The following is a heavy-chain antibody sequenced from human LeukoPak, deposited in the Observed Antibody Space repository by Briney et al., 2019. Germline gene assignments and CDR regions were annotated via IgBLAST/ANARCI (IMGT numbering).Heavy chain of an antibody. V-gene: IGHV3-30-3*01. CDR1: EFTFSSYA. CDR3: ARAPAAIRAFDY. J-gene: IGHJ4*02. CDR2: ISYDESNK. Sequence: GGPLRLSCVASEFTFSSYAMHWVRQAPGKGLEWVAVISYDESNKYYADSVKGRFTTSRDNSKNTLYLQMNSLRAEDTAVYYCARAPAAIRAFDYWGQGTLVTVSS. D-gene: IGHD2-2*02.